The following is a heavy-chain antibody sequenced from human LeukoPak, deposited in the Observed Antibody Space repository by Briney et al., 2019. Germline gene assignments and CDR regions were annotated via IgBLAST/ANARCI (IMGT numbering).Heavy chain of an antibody. D-gene: IGHD1-7*01. CDR3: ARENYQGAFGI. V-gene: IGHV4-38-2*01. CDR1: NNFIRNGYY. J-gene: IGHJ3*02. Sequence: PSETLSLTCAVSNNFIRNGYYWGWIRQPPGKGLEWIGSIYHSGSTYYNPSLKSRLTISLDTSKSHFSLNLSSVTAADTAVYYCARENYQGAFGIWGQGTMVTVSS. CDR2: IYHSGST.